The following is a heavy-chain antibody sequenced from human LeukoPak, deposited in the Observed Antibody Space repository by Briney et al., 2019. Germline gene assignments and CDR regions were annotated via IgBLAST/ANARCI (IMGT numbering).Heavy chain of an antibody. CDR1: GFTFSSYA. V-gene: IGHV3-23*01. D-gene: IGHD6-13*01. J-gene: IGHJ4*02. CDR2: ISGSGGSP. Sequence: GGSLRLSCAVSGFTFSSYAMSWVRQAPGKGLEWVSTISGSGGSPYYADSVEGRFIVSRDNSRNTLYLQMSSLRVEDTAVYYCAKGPIAAAGTDWGQGTLVTVSS. CDR3: AKGPIAAAGTD.